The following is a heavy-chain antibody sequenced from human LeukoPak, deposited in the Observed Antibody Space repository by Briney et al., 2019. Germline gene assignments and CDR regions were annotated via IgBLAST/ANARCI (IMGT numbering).Heavy chain of an antibody. V-gene: IGHV4-34*01. D-gene: IGHD3-22*01. J-gene: IGHJ4*02. Sequence: SETLSLTCAVYGGSFSGYYWSWIRQPPGKGPEWIGEINHSGSTNYNPSLKSRVTISVDTSKNQFSLKLSSVTAADTAVYYCARHGDDSSGYYHPIFDYWGQGTLVTVSS. CDR2: INHSGST. CDR1: GGSFSGYY. CDR3: ARHGDDSSGYYHPIFDY.